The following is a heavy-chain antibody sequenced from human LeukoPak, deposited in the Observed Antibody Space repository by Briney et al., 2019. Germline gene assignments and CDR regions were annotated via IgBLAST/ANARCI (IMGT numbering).Heavy chain of an antibody. CDR3: ARSFSSWYYFHY. D-gene: IGHD6-13*01. Sequence: SETLSLTCAVYGGSFSGYYWSWIHQPPGKGLEWIGEINHSGSTNYNPSLKSRVTISVDTSKNQFSLKLSSVTAADTAVYYCARSFSSWYYFHYWGQGTLVTVSS. CDR1: GGSFSGYY. V-gene: IGHV4-34*01. CDR2: INHSGST. J-gene: IGHJ4*02.